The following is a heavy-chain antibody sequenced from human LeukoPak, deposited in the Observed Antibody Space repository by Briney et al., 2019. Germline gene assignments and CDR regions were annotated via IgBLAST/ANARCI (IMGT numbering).Heavy chain of an antibody. V-gene: IGHV3-66*04. D-gene: IGHD2-21*01. J-gene: IGHJ4*01. Sequence: QAGGSLRLSCTASGFSFSRYYMSWIRQAPGKGLEWISVLFSGGDTYYADSVKDRFGVSRDGSSETLFLQMNSLRVDDTAVYYCARQGFDSGFDYWGHGTTVTVSS. CDR2: LFSGGDT. CDR1: GFSFSRYY. CDR3: ARQGFDSGFDY.